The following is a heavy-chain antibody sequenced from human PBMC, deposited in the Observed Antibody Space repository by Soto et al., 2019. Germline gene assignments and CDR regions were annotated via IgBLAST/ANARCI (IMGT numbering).Heavy chain of an antibody. CDR2: NYYSGIT. D-gene: IGHD6-6*01. CDR1: GGSISSGGYY. Sequence: QVQLQESGPGLVKPSQTLFLTCTVSGGSISSGGYYWTWIRQHPGKGLEWIGYNYYSGITYYNPSRNSRVTISLDTSKNQFSLKLSSVTAADTAVYYCARCSSIAGLYYGMDVWGQGTTVTVSS. J-gene: IGHJ6*02. V-gene: IGHV4-31*03. CDR3: ARCSSIAGLYYGMDV.